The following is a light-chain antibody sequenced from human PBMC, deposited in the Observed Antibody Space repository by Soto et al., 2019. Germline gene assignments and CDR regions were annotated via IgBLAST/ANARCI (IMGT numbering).Light chain of an antibody. J-gene: IGKJ4*01. CDR1: QSLLHSNGYNY. CDR3: MQALQTPLT. CDR2: LGS. Sequence: DIVMTQSPLSLPVTPGEPASISCRSSQSLLHSNGYNYLDWYLQKPGQSPQLLIYLGSNRASGVPVRFSGSGSGKDFTLKISRVEAEDVGVYYCMQALQTPLTFGGGTKVEIK. V-gene: IGKV2-28*01.